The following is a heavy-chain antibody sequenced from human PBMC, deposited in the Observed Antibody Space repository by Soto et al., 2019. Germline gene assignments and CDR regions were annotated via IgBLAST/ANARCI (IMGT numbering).Heavy chain of an antibody. CDR2: ISYDGSNI. J-gene: IGHJ6*02. V-gene: IGHV3-30-3*01. CDR3: ARSQMERRRYGMDV. Sequence: QAQLVESGGGVVQPGRSLRLSCAASGFTFSTYAMHWVRQAPGKGLEWVAVISYDGSNIYYADSVKGRFTISRDNSKNTLYLQMDSLRPDDTAVYYCARSQMERRRYGMDVWAQGTTVTVSS. CDR1: GFTFSTYA. D-gene: IGHD1-1*01.